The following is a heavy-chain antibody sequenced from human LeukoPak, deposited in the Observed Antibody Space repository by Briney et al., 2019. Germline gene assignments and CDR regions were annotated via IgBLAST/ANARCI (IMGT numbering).Heavy chain of an antibody. V-gene: IGHV3-48*01. Sequence: GGSLRLSXAASGFTFSSYSINWVRQAPGKGLEWVSYISSTINTIYYADSVKGRFTISRDDAKNSLYLQMNSLRAEDTAVYYCASLTTVGGDYFDFWGQGILVTVSS. CDR1: GFTFSSYS. CDR2: ISSTINTI. D-gene: IGHD3-10*01. CDR3: ASLTTVGGDYFDF. J-gene: IGHJ4*02.